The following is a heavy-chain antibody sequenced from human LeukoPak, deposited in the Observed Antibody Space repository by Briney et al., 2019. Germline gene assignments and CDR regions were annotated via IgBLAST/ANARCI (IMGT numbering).Heavy chain of an antibody. CDR1: GFTLSSYE. J-gene: IGHJ4*02. CDR2: ISSSGRTM. D-gene: IGHD4-17*01. CDR3: ARGHYGLDY. V-gene: IGHV3-48*03. Sequence: GGSLRLSCAASGFTLSSYEMDWVRQAPGKGLEWVSYISSSGRTMYYADSVKGRFTISRDNAKNSLYLQMNSLRAEDTAVYYCARGHYGLDYWGQGTLVTVSS.